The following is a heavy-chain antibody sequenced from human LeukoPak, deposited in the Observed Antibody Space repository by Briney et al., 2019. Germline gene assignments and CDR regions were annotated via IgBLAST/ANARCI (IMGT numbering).Heavy chain of an antibody. CDR1: GGSFSGYY. CDR3: ARGGVVAATLRQYGMDV. Sequence: PSETLSLTCAVYGGSFSGYYWNWIRQPPGKGLEWIGEINHSGSTNYNPSLKSRVAISVDTSKNQFSLKLSSVTAADTAVYYCARGGVVAATLRQYGMDVLGQGTTVTVSS. J-gene: IGHJ6*02. D-gene: IGHD2-15*01. CDR2: INHSGST. V-gene: IGHV4-34*01.